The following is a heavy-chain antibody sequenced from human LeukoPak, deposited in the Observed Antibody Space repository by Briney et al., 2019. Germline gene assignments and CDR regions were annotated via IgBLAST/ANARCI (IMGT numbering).Heavy chain of an antibody. CDR1: GFTLSSYG. Sequence: GGSLRLSCAASGFTLSSYGMNWVRQAPGKGLDWVAFLRYDGSTAFYEDSVKGRFTISKDSSKNTLYLQMNSLTPADTAIYYCAKDPYGGTYPSYFDYWGQGTLVTVSS. D-gene: IGHD1-26*01. J-gene: IGHJ4*02. CDR3: AKDPYGGTYPSYFDY. V-gene: IGHV3-30*02. CDR2: LRYDGSTA.